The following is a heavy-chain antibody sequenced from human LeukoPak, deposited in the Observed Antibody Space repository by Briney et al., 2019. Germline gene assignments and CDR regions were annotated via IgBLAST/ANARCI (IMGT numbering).Heavy chain of an antibody. J-gene: IGHJ5*02. CDR3: ARLGAPNWFDP. CDR2: IYYSGST. CDR1: GGSISSSSYY. Sequence: SETLSLTCTVSGGSISSSSYYWGWIRQPPGKGLEWIGSIYYSGSTYYNPSLKSRATISVDTSKNQFSLKLSSVTAADTAVYYCARLGAPNWFDPWGQGTLVTVSS. V-gene: IGHV4-39*01.